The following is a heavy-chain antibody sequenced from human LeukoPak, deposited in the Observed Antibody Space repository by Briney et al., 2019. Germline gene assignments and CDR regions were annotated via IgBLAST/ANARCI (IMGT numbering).Heavy chain of an antibody. D-gene: IGHD4-11*01. J-gene: IGHJ4*02. V-gene: IGHV4-4*07. CDR1: GGSISSYY. CDR3: ARHDYSNYPVFNY. Sequence: SETLSLTCTVSGGSISSYYWSWIRQPAGKGLEWIGRISTSGSTNYNPSLKSRVSMSVDTSKNQFSLKLSSVTAADTAVYYCARHDYSNYPVFNYWGQGTLVTVSS. CDR2: ISTSGST.